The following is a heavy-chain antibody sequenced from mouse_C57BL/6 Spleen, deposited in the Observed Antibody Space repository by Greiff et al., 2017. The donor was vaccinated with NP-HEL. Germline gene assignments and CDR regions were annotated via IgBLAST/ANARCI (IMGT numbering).Heavy chain of an antibody. CDR3: ARWGYSDYAMDY. V-gene: IGHV1-53*01. Sequence: QVQLQQPGTELVKPGASVKLSCKASGYTFTSYWMHWVKQRPGQGLEWIGNINPSNGGTNYNEKFKSKATLTVDKSSSTAYMQLSSLTSEDSAGDYGARWGYSDYAMDYWGQGTSVTVSS. J-gene: IGHJ4*01. CDR1: GYTFTSYW. CDR2: INPSNGGT. D-gene: IGHD2-12*01.